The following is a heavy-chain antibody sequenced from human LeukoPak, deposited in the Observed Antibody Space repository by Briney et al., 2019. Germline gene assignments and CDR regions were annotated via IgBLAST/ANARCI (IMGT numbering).Heavy chain of an antibody. CDR3: ARGGDLVATPLDF. V-gene: IGHV4-4*02. CDR1: GDSITNSIW. CDR2: IYHSGSN. J-gene: IGHJ4*02. Sequence: SGTLSLTCDVSGDSITNSIWWSWLRQPPGKGLEWIGEIYHSGSNNYNPSLKSRVTISMDKSKNQFSLKLTSVTAADTAVYYCARGGDLVATPLDFWGQGILVTVSS. D-gene: IGHD4-23*01.